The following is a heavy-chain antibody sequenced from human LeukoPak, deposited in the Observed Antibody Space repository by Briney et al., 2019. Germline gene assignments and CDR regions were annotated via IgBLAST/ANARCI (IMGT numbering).Heavy chain of an antibody. J-gene: IGHJ4*02. V-gene: IGHV3-48*02. Sequence: GRSLRLSCAASGFTFSSFGMNWVRQAPGKGLEWISYISSSSSSTNYAASVMGRFTISRDNAKNSLYLQMNSPRDEDTAVYYCARHGFDYWGQGTLVTVSS. CDR1: GFTFSSFG. CDR2: ISSSSSST. CDR3: ARHGFDY.